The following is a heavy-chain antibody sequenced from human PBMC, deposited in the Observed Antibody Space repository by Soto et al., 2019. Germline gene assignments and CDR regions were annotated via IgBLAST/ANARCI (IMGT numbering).Heavy chain of an antibody. CDR2: IKQDGSEK. CDR3: ARARSGSWYKDY. V-gene: IGHV3-7*01. CDR1: GFTFSSYW. D-gene: IGHD6-13*01. Sequence: EVQLVESGGGLVQPGGSLRLSCAASGFTFSSYWMSWVRQAPGQGLEWVANIKQDGSEKYYVDSVKGRFTIPRDNAKNSLYLQMNSLRAEDTAVYYCARARSGSWYKDYWGQGTLVTVSS. J-gene: IGHJ4*02.